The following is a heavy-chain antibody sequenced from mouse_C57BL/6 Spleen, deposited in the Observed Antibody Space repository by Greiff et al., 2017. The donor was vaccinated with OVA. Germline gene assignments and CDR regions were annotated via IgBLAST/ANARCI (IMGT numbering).Heavy chain of an antibody. CDR2: INPYNGGT. Sequence: VQLQQSGPVLVKPGASVKMSCKASGYTFTDYYMNWVKQSHGKSLEWIGVINPYNGGTSYNQKFKGKATLTVDKSSSTAYMELNSLTSEDSAVYYCASNYGSSYDWYFDVWGTGTTVTVSS. CDR1: GYTFTDYY. CDR3: ASNYGSSYDWYFDV. J-gene: IGHJ1*03. D-gene: IGHD1-1*01. V-gene: IGHV1-19*01.